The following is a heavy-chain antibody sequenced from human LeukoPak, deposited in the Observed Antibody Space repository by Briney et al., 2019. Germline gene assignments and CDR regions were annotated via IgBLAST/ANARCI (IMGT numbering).Heavy chain of an antibody. J-gene: IGHJ4*02. CDR1: GGTFSSYA. CDR3: ARDGSGPVDY. V-gene: IGHV1-69*04. D-gene: IGHD3-10*01. CDR2: IIPTLGIA. Sequence: GASVKVSCKAPGGTFSSYAISWVRQAPGQGLEWMGRIIPTLGIANYAQKFQGRVTITADKSTSTAYMELSSLRSEDTAVYYCARDGSGPVDYWGQGTLVTVSS.